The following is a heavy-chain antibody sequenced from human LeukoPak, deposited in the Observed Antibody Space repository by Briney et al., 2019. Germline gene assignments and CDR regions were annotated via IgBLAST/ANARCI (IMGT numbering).Heavy chain of an antibody. Sequence: GGSLRLSCAASGFTFSSYSMNWVRQAPGKGLEWVSSISSSSSYIYYADSVKGRFTISRDNAKNSLYLQMSSLRAEDTAVYYCARDPPTSDMVAALYGWFDPWGQGTLVTVSS. D-gene: IGHD2-15*01. V-gene: IGHV3-21*01. CDR1: GFTFSSYS. CDR2: ISSSSSYI. J-gene: IGHJ5*02. CDR3: ARDPPTSDMVAALYGWFDP.